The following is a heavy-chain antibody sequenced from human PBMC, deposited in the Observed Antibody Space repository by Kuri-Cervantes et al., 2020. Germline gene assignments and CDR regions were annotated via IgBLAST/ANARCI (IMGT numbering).Heavy chain of an antibody. J-gene: IGHJ5*02. D-gene: IGHD6-19*01. CDR2: INHSGST. V-gene: IGHV4-34*01. CDR3: ARSSGWYYWFDP. Sequence: SQTLSLTCAVYGGSFSGYYWSWIRQPPGKGLEWIGEINHSGSTNYNPSLKSRVSISVDTSKNQFSLKLSSVTAADTAVYYCARSSGWYYWFDPWGQGTLVTVSS. CDR1: GGSFSGYY.